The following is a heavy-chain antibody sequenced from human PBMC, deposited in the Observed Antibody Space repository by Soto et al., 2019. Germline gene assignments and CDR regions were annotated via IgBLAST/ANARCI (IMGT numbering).Heavy chain of an antibody. V-gene: IGHV4-59*08. Sequence: PSETLSLTCTVSGCSISSYYWSWIRQPPGKGLEWIGYIYYSGSTNYNPSLKSRVTISVDTSKNQFSLKLSSVTAADTAVYYCARHYQREGFVFDPWGQGTLVTVSS. CDR1: GCSISSYY. CDR2: IYYSGST. CDR3: ARHYQREGFVFDP. J-gene: IGHJ5*02. D-gene: IGHD1-26*01.